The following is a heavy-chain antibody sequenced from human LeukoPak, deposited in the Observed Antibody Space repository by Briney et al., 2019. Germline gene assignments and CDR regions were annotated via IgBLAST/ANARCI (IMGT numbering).Heavy chain of an antibody. J-gene: IGHJ6*02. V-gene: IGHV3-30*18. CDR1: GFTFSSYG. CDR2: ISYDGSNK. D-gene: IGHD6-6*01. Sequence: GGSLRLSCAASGFTFSSYGMHWVRQAPGKGLEWVAVISYDGSNKYYADSVKGRFTTSRDNSKNTLYLQMNSLRAEDTAVYYCAKDIAAREDYYYGMDVWGQGTRSPSP. CDR3: AKDIAAREDYYYGMDV.